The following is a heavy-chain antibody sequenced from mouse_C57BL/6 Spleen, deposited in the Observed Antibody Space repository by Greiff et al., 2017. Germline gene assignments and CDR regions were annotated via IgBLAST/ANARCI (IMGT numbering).Heavy chain of an antibody. CDR1: GFTFSDYG. J-gene: IGHJ1*03. V-gene: IGHV5-17*01. CDR3: ASYYYGSSLWYFDV. CDR2: ISSGSSTI. D-gene: IGHD1-1*01. Sequence: DVMLVESGGGLVKPGGSLKLSCAASGFTFSDYGMHWVRQAPEKGLEWVAYISSGSSTIYYADTVKGRFTISRDNAKNTLFLQMTSLRSEDTAMYYCASYYYGSSLWYFDVWGTGTTVTVSS.